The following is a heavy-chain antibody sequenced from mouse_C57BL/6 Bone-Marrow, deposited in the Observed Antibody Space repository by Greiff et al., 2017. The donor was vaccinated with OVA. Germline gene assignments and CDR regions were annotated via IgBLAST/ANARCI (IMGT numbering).Heavy chain of an antibody. V-gene: IGHV3-6*01. J-gene: IGHJ2*01. D-gene: IGHD1-1*01. CDR3: ARGTTVVGADF. CDR1: GYSITSGYY. Sequence: DVKLQESGPGLVKPSQSLSLTCSVTGYSITSGYYWNWIRQFPGNKLEWMGYISYDGSNNYNPSLKNRISITRDTSKNQFFLKLNSVTTEDTATYDCARGTTVVGADFWGQGTTLTVSS. CDR2: ISYDGSN.